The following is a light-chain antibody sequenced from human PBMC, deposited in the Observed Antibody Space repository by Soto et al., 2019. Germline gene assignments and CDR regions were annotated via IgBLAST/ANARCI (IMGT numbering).Light chain of an antibody. J-gene: IGKJ2*01. CDR3: QQRSNWLPRT. V-gene: IGKV3-11*01. CDR2: DAS. Sequence: EVVLTQSLATLSLSAGERGTLSCRASQSVSSYLAWYQQKPGQAPRLLIHDASNRAAGIPARFSGSGSGTDFTLTISSLEPEDFAVYYCQQRSNWLPRTFGQGTKVDIK. CDR1: QSVSSY.